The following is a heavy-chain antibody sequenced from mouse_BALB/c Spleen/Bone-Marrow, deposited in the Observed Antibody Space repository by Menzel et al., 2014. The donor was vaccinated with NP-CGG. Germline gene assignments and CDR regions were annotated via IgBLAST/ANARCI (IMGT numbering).Heavy chain of an antibody. CDR2: IYPSDSYT. CDR1: GYTFTSYW. J-gene: IGHJ4*01. CDR3: TRHYDLQGATDY. Sequence: QVQLQQSGAELVRPGASVKLSCKASGYTFTSYWINWVKQRPGQGLEWIGNIYPSDSYTNYNQKFKDRATLTVDKSSSTAYMQLSSPTSEDSAVYYCTRHYDLQGATDYWGQGTSVTVSS. V-gene: IGHV1-69*02. D-gene: IGHD2-4*01.